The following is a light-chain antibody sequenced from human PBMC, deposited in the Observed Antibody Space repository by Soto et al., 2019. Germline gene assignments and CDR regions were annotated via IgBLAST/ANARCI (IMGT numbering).Light chain of an antibody. CDR2: DVS. J-gene: IGLJ1*01. V-gene: IGLV2-14*01. Sequence: QSALTQPASVSGSPGQSITISCTGTSSDVGGYNYVSWYQQHPGKAPKLMIYDVSNRPSGVSNRFSGSKSGNTASLTISGLQAEDEADYYCSSYTSSRAYVFGTGTKHRP. CDR1: SSDVGGYNY. CDR3: SSYTSSRAYV.